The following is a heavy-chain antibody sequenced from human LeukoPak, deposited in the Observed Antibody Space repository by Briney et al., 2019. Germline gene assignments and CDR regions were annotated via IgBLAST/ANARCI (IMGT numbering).Heavy chain of an antibody. Sequence: GGSLRLSCAASGFTFSSYWMHWVRQAPGKGLVWVSRINSDGSSTSYADSVEGRFTISRDNAKNTLYLQMNSLRAEDTAVYYCARASYYDFWSGYCFDYWGQGTLVTVSS. CDR2: INSDGSST. CDR3: ARASYYDFWSGYCFDY. D-gene: IGHD3-3*01. V-gene: IGHV3-74*01. CDR1: GFTFSSYW. J-gene: IGHJ4*02.